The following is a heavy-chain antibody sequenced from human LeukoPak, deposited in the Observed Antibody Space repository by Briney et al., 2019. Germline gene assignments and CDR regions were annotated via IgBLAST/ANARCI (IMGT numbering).Heavy chain of an antibody. Sequence: PSETLSLTCAVYGGSFSGYYWSWIRQPPGKGLEWIGEINHSGSTNYNPSLKSRVTISVGTSKNQFSLKLSSVTAADTAVYYCARLADYDFWSGHPDWGQGTLVTVSS. CDR2: INHSGST. V-gene: IGHV4-34*01. J-gene: IGHJ4*02. D-gene: IGHD3-3*01. CDR3: ARLADYDFWSGHPD. CDR1: GGSFSGYY.